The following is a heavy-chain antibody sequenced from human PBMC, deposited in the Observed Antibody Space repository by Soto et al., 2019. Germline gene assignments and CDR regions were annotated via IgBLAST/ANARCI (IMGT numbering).Heavy chain of an antibody. CDR1: GYTFTGYY. J-gene: IGHJ4*02. V-gene: IGHV1-2*02. CDR3: ARDRWELVAVAGLPDY. CDR2: INPNSGGT. Sequence: QVQLVQSGAEVKKPGASVKVSCKASGYTFTGYYMHWVRQAPGQGLEWMGWINPNSGGTNYAQKFQGRVTMTRDTSISTAYMDLSRLRSDDTAVYYCARDRWELVAVAGLPDYWGQGTLVTVSS. D-gene: IGHD6-19*01.